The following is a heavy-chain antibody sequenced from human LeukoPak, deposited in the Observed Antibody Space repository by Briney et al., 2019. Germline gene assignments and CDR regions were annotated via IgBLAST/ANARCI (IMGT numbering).Heavy chain of an antibody. Sequence: ASVKVSCKVSGYTLTELSMHWVRQAPGKGLEWVGGFDPEDGETIYAQKFQGRVTMTEDTSTDTAYMELSSLRSEDTAVYYCATHFSYYYDSSGYYFRYWYFDLWGRGTLVTISS. CDR3: ATHFSYYYDSSGYYFRYWYFDL. J-gene: IGHJ2*01. D-gene: IGHD3-22*01. V-gene: IGHV1-24*01. CDR2: FDPEDGET. CDR1: GYTLTELS.